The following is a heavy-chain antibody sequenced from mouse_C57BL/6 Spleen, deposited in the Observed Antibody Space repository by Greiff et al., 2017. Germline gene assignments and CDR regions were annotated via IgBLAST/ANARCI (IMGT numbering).Heavy chain of an antibody. D-gene: IGHD1-1*01. CDR3: ARKKTTVVAPDY. J-gene: IGHJ2*01. CDR2: IDPANGNT. CDR1: GFNIKNYY. V-gene: IGHV14-3*01. Sequence: DVKLQESVAELVRPGASVKLSCTASGFNIKNYYMHWVKQRPEQGLAWIGRIDPANGNTKYAPKFQGKATITADTSSNTAYLQLSSRTSEDTAIYYCARKKTTVVAPDYWGQGTTLTVSS.